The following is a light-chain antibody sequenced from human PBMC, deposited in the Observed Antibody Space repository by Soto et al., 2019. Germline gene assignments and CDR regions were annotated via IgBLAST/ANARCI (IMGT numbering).Light chain of an antibody. CDR1: QDISTN. CDR3: QQYDNWLRT. Sequence: EIVMTQSPATLSVSPGERATLSCRASQDISTNLAWYQQKPGQAPRLLIYGASTRSTGIPARFSGSGSGTESTLTISSLQSEDFAVYYCQQYDNWLRTFGQGTKVEIK. V-gene: IGKV3-15*01. J-gene: IGKJ1*01. CDR2: GAS.